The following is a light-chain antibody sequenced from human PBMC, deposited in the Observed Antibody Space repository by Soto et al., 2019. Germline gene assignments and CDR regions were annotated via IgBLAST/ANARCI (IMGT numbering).Light chain of an antibody. Sequence: LVLTRPPATLSLSPGDRATLSCRASQSVSRNLVSYQQQPPQAPTLLLYDETSRATSSPPRFSGSGSGTDFIITISRLEPEEFVAYYCQQRNNWPPFTFGGGTKVDIK. CDR3: QQRNNWPPFT. V-gene: IGKV3-11*01. J-gene: IGKJ4*01. CDR2: DET. CDR1: QSVSRN.